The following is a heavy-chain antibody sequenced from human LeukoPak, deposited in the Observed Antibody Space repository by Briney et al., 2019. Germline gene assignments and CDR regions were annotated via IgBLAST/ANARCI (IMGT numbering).Heavy chain of an antibody. CDR3: AREELLWFGELLYYYYGMDV. D-gene: IGHD3-10*01. V-gene: IGHV1-2*02. Sequence: GASVKVSCKASGYTFTGYYMHWVRQAPGQGLEWMGWINPNSGGTNYAQKFQGRVTMTRDTSISTAYMELSRLRSDDTAVYYCAREELLWFGELLYYYYGMDVWGQGTTVTVSS. J-gene: IGHJ6*02. CDR1: GYTFTGYY. CDR2: INPNSGGT.